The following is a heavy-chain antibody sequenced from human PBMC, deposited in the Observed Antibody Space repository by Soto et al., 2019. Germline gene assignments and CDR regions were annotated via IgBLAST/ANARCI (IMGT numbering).Heavy chain of an antibody. J-gene: IGHJ6*03. V-gene: IGHV1-69*08. CDR3: ARHVLLPSSIFYYMDV. D-gene: IGHD3-3*02. CDR1: EGTFSAYT. CDR2: IIPKHGTA. Sequence: QGQLVQSGAEVKKPGSSVKVSCTASEGTFSAYTINWVRQAPGQRLEWMARIIPKHGTATYAEKFQGRAATTADRSTNTAYLELSSLRSDDTAVYYCARHVLLPSSIFYYMDVWGKGTTVTVSS.